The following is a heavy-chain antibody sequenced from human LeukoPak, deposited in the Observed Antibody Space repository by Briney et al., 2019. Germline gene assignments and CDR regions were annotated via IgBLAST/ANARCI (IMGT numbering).Heavy chain of an antibody. CDR1: GVSISSSNSY. CDR3: ARERHNFDY. J-gene: IGHJ4*02. CDR2: IYYTGNT. Sequence: SETLSLTCTVSGVSISSSNSYWGWIRQPPGKGLEWIGSIYYTGNTYYNASLKSRVTISIDTSKNQISLKLSSVTAADTAVYYCARERHNFDYWGQGTLVTVSS. V-gene: IGHV4-39*07.